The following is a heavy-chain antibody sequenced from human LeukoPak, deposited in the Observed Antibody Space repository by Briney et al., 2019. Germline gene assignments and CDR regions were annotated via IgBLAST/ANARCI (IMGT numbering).Heavy chain of an antibody. D-gene: IGHD2-15*01. V-gene: IGHV4-39*07. J-gene: IGHJ5*02. CDR2: IYHSGST. CDR1: GGSISSSSYY. CDR3: ARAVGYCSGGSCHNWFDP. Sequence: SETLSLTCTVSGGSISSSSYYWGWIRQPPGKGLEWIGSIYHSGSTYYNPSLKSRVTISVDTSKNQFSLKLSSVTAADTAVYYCARAVGYCSGGSCHNWFDPWGQGTLVTVSP.